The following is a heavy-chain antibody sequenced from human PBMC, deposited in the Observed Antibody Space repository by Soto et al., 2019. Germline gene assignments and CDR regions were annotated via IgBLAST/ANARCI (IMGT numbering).Heavy chain of an antibody. V-gene: IGHV3-30-3*01. CDR1: GFSFSSYP. CDR3: ARLYLDYYYYYYGMDV. J-gene: IGHJ6*02. CDR2: ISYDGSDK. D-gene: IGHD3-9*01. Sequence: LRLSCAASGFSFSSYPMHWVRQPPGKGLEWVAFISYDGSDKYYADSVKGRFTISRDNSKNTLYLQMNSLRAEDTALYYCARLYLDYYYYYYGMDVWGQGTTVTVSS.